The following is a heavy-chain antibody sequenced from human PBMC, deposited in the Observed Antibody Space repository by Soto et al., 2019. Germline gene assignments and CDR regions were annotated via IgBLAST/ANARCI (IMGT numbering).Heavy chain of an antibody. CDR2: IIPIPGTA. Sequence: QVQLVQSGAEVKKPGSSVKVSCKASGGTFGSYAISWVRQAPGQGLEWMGGIIPIPGTAHYAQKFQGRVTIAADESTSTAYMELSSLRAEDTAVYYCARSQASSTSLEIYYYCYYGMDVWGQGTTVTVSS. CDR3: ARSQASSTSLEIYYYCYYGMDV. V-gene: IGHV1-69*01. D-gene: IGHD2-2*01. J-gene: IGHJ6*02. CDR1: GGTFGSYA.